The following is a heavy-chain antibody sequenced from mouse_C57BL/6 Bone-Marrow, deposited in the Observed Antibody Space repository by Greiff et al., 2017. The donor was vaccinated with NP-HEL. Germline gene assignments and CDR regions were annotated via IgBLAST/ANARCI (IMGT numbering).Heavy chain of an antibody. V-gene: IGHV2-2*01. CDR2: IWSGGST. J-gene: IGHJ1*03. CDR3: AIWYFDV. Sequence: QVQLKQSGPGLVQPSQSLSITCTVSGFSLTSYGVHWVRQSPGKGLEWLGVIWSGGSTDYNAAFISRLSISKDNFKSQVFFKMNSLQADDTAIYHCAIWYFDVWGTGTTVTVSS. CDR1: GFSLTSYG.